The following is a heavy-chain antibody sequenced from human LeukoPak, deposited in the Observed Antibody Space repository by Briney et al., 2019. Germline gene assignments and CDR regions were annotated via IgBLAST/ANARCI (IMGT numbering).Heavy chain of an antibody. Sequence: GGSLRLSCAASGFMFSNHAVHWVRQAPGKGLEWVAVISYDGGKKYYADSVKGRIIISRDNFKKTLYLQMNSLRPEDTAVYYCARDPAAGTRDYYALDVWGQGTTVTVSS. V-gene: IGHV3-30*04. D-gene: IGHD6-13*01. CDR2: ISYDGGKK. CDR3: ARDPAAGTRDYYALDV. CDR1: GFMFSNHA. J-gene: IGHJ6*02.